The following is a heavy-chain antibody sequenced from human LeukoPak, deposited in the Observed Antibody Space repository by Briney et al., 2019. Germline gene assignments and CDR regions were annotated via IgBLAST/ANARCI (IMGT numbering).Heavy chain of an antibody. D-gene: IGHD3-10*01. CDR2: ISSSGST. CDR1: GDSISSGDYY. J-gene: IGHJ6*03. Sequence: SETLSLTCTVSGDSISSGDYYWSWIRQPAGKGLEWIGRISSSGSTNYNPSLKSRVTISVDTSKKQFSLKLSSVTAADTAVYYCARVEEGYGSGRRENYYYYYMDVWGKGTTVTISS. CDR3: ARVEEGYGSGRRENYYYYYMDV. V-gene: IGHV4-61*02.